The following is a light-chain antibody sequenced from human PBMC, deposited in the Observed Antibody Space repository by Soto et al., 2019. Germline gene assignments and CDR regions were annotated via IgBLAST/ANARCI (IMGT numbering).Light chain of an antibody. CDR1: QTIDNT. CDR2: ASS. CDR3: QQYNNWPRAT. J-gene: IGKJ4*01. V-gene: IGKV3D-15*01. Sequence: EIVMTQSPATLSLSPGERATLSCRASQTIDNTLAWYQRKPGQAPRLLIYASSNRATGVPDRFSGSASGTEFNLTISSLQSEDFGVYYCQQYNNWPRATFGGGTKVDIK.